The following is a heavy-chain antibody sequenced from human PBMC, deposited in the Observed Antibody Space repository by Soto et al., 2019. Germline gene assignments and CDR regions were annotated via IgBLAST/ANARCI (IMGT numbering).Heavy chain of an antibody. V-gene: IGHV4-31*03. CDR3: ARLEGLATISYYFDF. D-gene: IGHD3-9*01. CDR1: GGSISSGGYY. CDR2: IYYSGST. J-gene: IGHJ4*02. Sequence: SETLSLTCTVSGGSISSGGYYWSWIRQHPGKGLEWIGYIYYSGSTNYNPSLKSRVTISVDKSKNQFSLKLNSVTAADTAVYFCARLEGLATISYYFDFWGQGALVTVSS.